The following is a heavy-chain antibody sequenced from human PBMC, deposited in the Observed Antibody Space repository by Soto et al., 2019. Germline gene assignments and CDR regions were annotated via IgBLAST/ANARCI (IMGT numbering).Heavy chain of an antibody. CDR2: IIPIFGTA. Sequence: VASVKVSCKASGGTFSSYAISWVRQAPGQGLEWMGGIIPIFGTANYAQKFQGRVTITADESTSTAYMELSSLRSEDTAVYYCAREGYVAAAGHFDYWGQGTLVTVSS. J-gene: IGHJ4*02. CDR3: AREGYVAAAGHFDY. V-gene: IGHV1-69*13. CDR1: GGTFSSYA. D-gene: IGHD6-13*01.